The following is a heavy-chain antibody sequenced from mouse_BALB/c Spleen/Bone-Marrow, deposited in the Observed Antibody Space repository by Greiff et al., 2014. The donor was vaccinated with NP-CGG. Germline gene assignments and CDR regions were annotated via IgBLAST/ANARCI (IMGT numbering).Heavy chain of an antibody. CDR2: ISSGGSTI. Sequence: VQLKESGGGLVQPGGSRKLSCAASGFTFSRSGMHWVRQAPEKGLEWVAYISSGGSTIYYADTMKGRFTISRDNPKNTLFLQMTSIRSEDTAMYYCARARSTMITTGAMDYWGQGTSVTVSS. CDR3: ARARSTMITTGAMDY. V-gene: IGHV5-17*02. J-gene: IGHJ4*01. D-gene: IGHD2-4*01. CDR1: GFTFSRSG.